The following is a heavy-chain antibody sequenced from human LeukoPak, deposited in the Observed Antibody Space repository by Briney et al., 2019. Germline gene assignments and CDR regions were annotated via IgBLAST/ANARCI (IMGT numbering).Heavy chain of an antibody. CDR2: INPNSGGT. Sequence: GASVKVSCKASGYTFTGYYMHWVRQAPGQGLEWMGWINPNSGGTNYAQKFQGRVTMTRDTSISTAYMELSRLRSDDTAVYYCARDVEDYYDSSGYCMDYWGQGTLVTVSS. D-gene: IGHD3-22*01. J-gene: IGHJ4*02. CDR3: ARDVEDYYDSSGYCMDY. CDR1: GYTFTGYY. V-gene: IGHV1-2*02.